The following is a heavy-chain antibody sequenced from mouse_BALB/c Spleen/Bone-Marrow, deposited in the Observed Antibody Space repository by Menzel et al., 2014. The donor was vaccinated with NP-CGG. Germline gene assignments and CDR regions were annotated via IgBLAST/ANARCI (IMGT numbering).Heavy chain of an antibody. Sequence: VQLQQSGAELARPGASVKMSCKASGYTFTNYTMHWVKQRPGQGLEWIGYINPSSGYTNYNQKFKDTATSTADKSSSTAYMQLSSLTSADSAVYYCARGKTGFYGMDYWGQGASVTVSS. CDR1: GYTFTNYT. D-gene: IGHD4-1*01. J-gene: IGHJ4*01. CDR2: INPSSGYT. CDR3: ARGKTGFYGMDY. V-gene: IGHV1-4*01.